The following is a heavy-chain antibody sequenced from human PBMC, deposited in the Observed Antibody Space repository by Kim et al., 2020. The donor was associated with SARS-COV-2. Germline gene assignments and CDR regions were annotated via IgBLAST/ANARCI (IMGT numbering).Heavy chain of an antibody. Sequence: KGRFTISRDNAKNSLYLKVNSLRAEDTAVYYCARYRATMVRGVTVGGFDPWGQGTLVTVSS. V-gene: IGHV3-11*03. J-gene: IGHJ5*02. CDR3: ARYRATMVRGVTVGGFDP. D-gene: IGHD3-10*01.